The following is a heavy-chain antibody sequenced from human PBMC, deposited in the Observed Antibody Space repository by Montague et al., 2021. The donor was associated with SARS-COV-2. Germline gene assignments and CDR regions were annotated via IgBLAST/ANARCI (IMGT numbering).Heavy chain of an antibody. CDR3: ARDSRHNYYYFAMDV. D-gene: IGHD6-13*01. CDR1: GFSFGDYA. V-gene: IGHV3-49*04. Sequence: SLRLSCAGSGFSFGDYAITWVRPAPGKGLEWVAFVRSKVFGGTTEYAASVKGRFSVSRDDSKSVAYLEMNSLKTDDTGIYYCARDSRHNYYYFAMDVWGQGTTVTVSS. CDR2: VRSKVFGGTT. J-gene: IGHJ6*02.